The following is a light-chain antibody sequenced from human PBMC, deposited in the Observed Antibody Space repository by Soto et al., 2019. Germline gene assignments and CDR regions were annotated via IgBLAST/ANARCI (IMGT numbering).Light chain of an antibody. V-gene: IGKV3-20*01. J-gene: IGKJ4*01. CDR2: GAS. CDR1: QTVSDNY. CDR3: QQYGGSPRVS. Sequence: EIVLTQAPGALSLSPGERATLSCRASQTVSDNYLAWYQQKPGQAPRLLIYGASTRATGIPDRFSGSGSGTDFTLTISRLEPEEVAVYYCQQYGGSPRVSFGGRNKVDIK.